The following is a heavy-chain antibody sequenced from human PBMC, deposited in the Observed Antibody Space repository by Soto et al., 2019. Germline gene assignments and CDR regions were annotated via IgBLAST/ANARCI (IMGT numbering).Heavy chain of an antibody. CDR2: ISKDGSKK. J-gene: IGHJ3*02. Sequence: QVQLVESGGGVVQPGRSLRLSCAASGFMFSGFGMHWVRQAPGKGLQWVAGISKDGSKKYYADSVKGRFTISRDNSKKTLYLQMNSLRAEDTAVYYCANPSGYYFSLGSHDEASDMWGQGTGVTVFS. CDR3: ANPSGYYFSLGSHDEASDM. D-gene: IGHD3-16*01. V-gene: IGHV3-30*18. CDR1: GFMFSGFG.